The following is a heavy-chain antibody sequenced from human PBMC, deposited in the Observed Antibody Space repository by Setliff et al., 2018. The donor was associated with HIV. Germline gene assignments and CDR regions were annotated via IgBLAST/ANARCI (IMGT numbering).Heavy chain of an antibody. J-gene: IGHJ4*01. D-gene: IGHD3-22*01. CDR3: ARERYYDSSGYSPSYYFDS. V-gene: IGHV4-4*07. CDR1: GGSIISNY. Sequence: PSETLSLTCSVSGGSIISNYWSWIRQSAGKGPEWIGRIYGSGITNYNPSLRGRVIMSIDTSNNRFSLKLTSMTAADTAVYYCARERYYDSSGYSPSYYFDSWGQGTLVTVS. CDR2: IYGSGIT.